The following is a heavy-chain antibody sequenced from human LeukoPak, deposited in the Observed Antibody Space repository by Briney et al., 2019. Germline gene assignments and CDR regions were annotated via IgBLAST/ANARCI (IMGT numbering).Heavy chain of an antibody. CDR2: VTSKTNSYAT. J-gene: IGHJ3*02. D-gene: IGHD3-10*01. V-gene: IGHV3-73*01. Sequence: GGSLRLSCAASGFTFSGFIIHWVRQAPGKGLEWIGRVTSKTNSYATAYAASVKGRFTVSRDDSKKTAYLQMNSLRTEDTAVYYCAAGITLVRGGTFDIWGQGTMVIVSS. CDR3: AAGITLVRGGTFDI. CDR1: GFTFSGFI.